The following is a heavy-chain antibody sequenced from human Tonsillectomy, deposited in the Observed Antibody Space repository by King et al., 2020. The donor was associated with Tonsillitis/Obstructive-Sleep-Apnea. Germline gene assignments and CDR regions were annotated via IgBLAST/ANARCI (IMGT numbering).Heavy chain of an antibody. V-gene: IGHV1-18*01. Sequence: QLVQSGVEVKKPGASVKVSCKASGYTFSSYDINWVRQAPGQGLEWMGRISGYNDNTKYAQILQGRVTMTTDTSTSTAYMELRSLRSDDTAVYYCARWNYDYVWGSYRSRDYFDYWGQGTLVTVSS. J-gene: IGHJ4*02. D-gene: IGHD3-16*02. CDR2: ISGYNDNT. CDR1: GYTFSSYD. CDR3: ARWNYDYVWGSYRSRDYFDY.